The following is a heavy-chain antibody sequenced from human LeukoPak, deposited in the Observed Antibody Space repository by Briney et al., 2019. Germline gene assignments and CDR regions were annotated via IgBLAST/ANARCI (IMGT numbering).Heavy chain of an antibody. Sequence: GGSLRLSCAASGFTFSSYTMNWVRQPPGKGLEWVSNIGTSSTTIYYADSVKGRFTISRDNAKNSLYLQMNSLRADDTAVYYCARFAAGGSYYYYMGVWGKGTTVTVSS. CDR2: IGTSSTTI. CDR3: ARFAAGGSYYYYMGV. J-gene: IGHJ6*03. V-gene: IGHV3-48*01. CDR1: GFTFSSYT. D-gene: IGHD6-25*01.